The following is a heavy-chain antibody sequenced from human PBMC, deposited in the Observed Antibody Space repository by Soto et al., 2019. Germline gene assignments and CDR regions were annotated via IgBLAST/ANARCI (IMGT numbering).Heavy chain of an antibody. V-gene: IGHV1-2*04. CDR3: ARGYSSGWTLEAFDI. J-gene: IGHJ3*02. CDR1: GYTFTGYY. D-gene: IGHD6-19*01. Sequence: ASVKVSCKASGYTFTGYYMHWVRQAPGQGLEWMGWINPNSGGTNYAQKFQGWVTMTRDTSISTAYMELSRLRSDDTAVYYCARGYSSGWTLEAFDIWGQGTMVTVSS. CDR2: INPNSGGT.